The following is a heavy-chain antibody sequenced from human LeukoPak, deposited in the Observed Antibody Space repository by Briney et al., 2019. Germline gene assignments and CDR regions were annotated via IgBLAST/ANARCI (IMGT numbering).Heavy chain of an antibody. D-gene: IGHD6-13*01. Sequence: ASVKVSCKASGYTFTSYDINWVRQATGQGLEWMGWMNPNSGNTGHAQKFQGRVTMTRNTSISTAYMELSSLRSEDTAVYYCARGYIAENWFDPWGQGTLVTVSS. CDR3: ARGYIAENWFDP. CDR1: GYTFTSYD. CDR2: MNPNSGNT. V-gene: IGHV1-8*01. J-gene: IGHJ5*02.